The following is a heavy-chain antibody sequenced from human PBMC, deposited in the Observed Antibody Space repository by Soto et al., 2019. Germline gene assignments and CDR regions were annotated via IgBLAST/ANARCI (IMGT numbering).Heavy chain of an antibody. V-gene: IGHV2-5*01. CDR2: INWYDDK. D-gene: IGHD3-10*01. J-gene: IGHJ4*02. Sequence: QITLKEAGPTLVKPTQTLTLTCTFSGFSLSTSGVGVGWIRQPPGKALEWLAFINWYDDKRYSPSLKSRLTITEDTSKNQVFLTMTNMDPVDTATYCCAPRNTYYYGSGNNYWGQGPLVTVSS. CDR1: GFSLSTSGVG. CDR3: APRNTYYYGSGNNY.